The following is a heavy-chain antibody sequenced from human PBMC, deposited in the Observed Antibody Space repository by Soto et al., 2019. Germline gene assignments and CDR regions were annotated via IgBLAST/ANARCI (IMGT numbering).Heavy chain of an antibody. CDR2: INPNCGST. CDR3: VRATAARQRDYSYHYYLHI. Sequence: ASVKVSCKASGYTFTSYAMHWVRQAPGQRLEWMGVINPNCGSTVYAQKFQGRVTLTRDTSTSTVYVELSSLRSDDTAVYFCVRATAARQRDYSYHYYLHIWGKGTTVTVSS. CDR1: GYTFTSYA. D-gene: IGHD6-6*01. J-gene: IGHJ6*03. V-gene: IGHV1-46*03.